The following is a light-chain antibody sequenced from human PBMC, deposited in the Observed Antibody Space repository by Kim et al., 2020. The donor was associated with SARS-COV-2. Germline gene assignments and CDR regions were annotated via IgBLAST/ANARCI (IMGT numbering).Light chain of an antibody. Sequence: QSVLTQPPSASGTPGQRVTISCSGSSSNIGGNIVNCYQQLPRTAPKLLIYSDNQRPSGVPDRFSGSKSGTSASLAISGIQSEDEADYYCAAWDDSLSAVVLGGGTQLTVL. V-gene: IGLV1-44*01. J-gene: IGLJ2*01. CDR1: SSNIGGNI. CDR3: AAWDDSLSAVV. CDR2: SDN.